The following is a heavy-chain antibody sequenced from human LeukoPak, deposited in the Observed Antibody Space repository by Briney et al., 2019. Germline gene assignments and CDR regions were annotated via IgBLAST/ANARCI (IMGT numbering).Heavy chain of an antibody. CDR2: ISSSSSYI. V-gene: IGHV3-21*01. J-gene: IGHJ4*02. D-gene: IGHD3-22*01. CDR1: GFTFSSYS. Sequence: PGGSLGLSCAASGFTFSSYSMNWVRQAPGKGLEWVSSISSSSSYIYYADSVKGRFTISRDNAKNSLYLQMNSLRAEDTAVYYCARDLLYDSSGYYPFDYWGQGTLVTVSS. CDR3: ARDLLYDSSGYYPFDY.